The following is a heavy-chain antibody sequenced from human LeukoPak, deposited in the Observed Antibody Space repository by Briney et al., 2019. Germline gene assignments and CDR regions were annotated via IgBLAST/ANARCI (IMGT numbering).Heavy chain of an antibody. CDR2: IKQDGSEK. D-gene: IGHD6-13*01. J-gene: IGHJ4*02. CDR1: GFTFSSHA. Sequence: GSLRLSCAASGFTFSSHAMSWVRQAPGKGLEWVANIKQDGSEKYYVDSVKGRFTISRDNAKNSLYLQMNSLRAEDTAVYYCARPTRSSSPEYWGQGTLLTVSS. CDR3: ARPTRSSSPEY. V-gene: IGHV3-7*01.